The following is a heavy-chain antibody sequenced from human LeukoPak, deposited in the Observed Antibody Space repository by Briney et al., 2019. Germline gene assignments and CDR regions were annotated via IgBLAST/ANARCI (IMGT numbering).Heavy chain of an antibody. CDR1: GGTFSSYA. J-gene: IGHJ3*02. Sequence: GASVKVFCTASGGTFSSYAISWVRQAPGQGLEWMGGIIPIFGTANYAQKFQGRVTITADESTSTAYMELSSLRSEDTAVYYCARDLDSSGWRKAFDIWGQGTMVTVSS. V-gene: IGHV1-69*13. CDR2: IIPIFGTA. D-gene: IGHD6-19*01. CDR3: ARDLDSSGWRKAFDI.